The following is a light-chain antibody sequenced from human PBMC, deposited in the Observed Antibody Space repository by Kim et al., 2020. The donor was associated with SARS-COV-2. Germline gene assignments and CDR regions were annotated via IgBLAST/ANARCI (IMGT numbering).Light chain of an antibody. CDR3: QQYGSSPRT. V-gene: IGKV3-20*01. CDR1: QSVGSTS. Sequence: SPGERATLSCRARQSVGSTSLGWYQQKPGQAPRLLIYGASSRATGIPDRFSGSGSGTDFTLTISRLEPEDFEVYYCQQYGSSPRTFGQGTKVDIK. CDR2: GAS. J-gene: IGKJ1*01.